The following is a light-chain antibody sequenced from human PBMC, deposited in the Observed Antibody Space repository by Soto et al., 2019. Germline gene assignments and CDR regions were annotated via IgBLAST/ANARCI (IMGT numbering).Light chain of an antibody. V-gene: IGKV3-20*01. CDR3: QQYGSSAPIT. J-gene: IGKJ5*01. Sequence: EIVLTHSSSTLSLSACERATLSCRASQSVSTKLAWYQQKPGQAPRLLIYDASSRATGIPDRFSGSGSETDFTLTISRLEPEDFALYYCQQYGSSAPITFGQGTRLEIK. CDR1: QSVSTK. CDR2: DAS.